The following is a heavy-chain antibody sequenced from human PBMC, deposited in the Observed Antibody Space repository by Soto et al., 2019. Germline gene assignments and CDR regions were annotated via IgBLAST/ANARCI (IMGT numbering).Heavy chain of an antibody. CDR3: ARVWGGAFDI. CDR1: GGSISSYY. V-gene: IGHV4-59*01. J-gene: IGHJ3*02. CDR2: IYYSGST. Sequence: QVQLQESGPGLVKPSETLSLTCTVSGGSISSYYWSWIRQPPGKGLEWIGYIYYSGSTNYNPSLTSRVTISVVTSKNQFSLKLSSVTDADTAVYYCARVWGGAFDIWGQGTMVTVSS. D-gene: IGHD3-10*01.